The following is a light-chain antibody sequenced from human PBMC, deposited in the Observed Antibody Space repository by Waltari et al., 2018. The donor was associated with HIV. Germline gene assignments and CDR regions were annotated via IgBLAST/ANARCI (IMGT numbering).Light chain of an antibody. CDR1: SSDIGAYEF. V-gene: IGLV2-8*01. Sequence: QSALTQPPSASGSPGQSVTISCTGTSSDIGAYEFVSWYQQHPGKAPKFIIFEVDQRPSGVPDRFSGSESGNTASLTVSGLQAEDEAYYFCSSYAGSDNYVVFGGGTKLTVL. J-gene: IGLJ2*01. CDR3: SSYAGSDNYVV. CDR2: EVD.